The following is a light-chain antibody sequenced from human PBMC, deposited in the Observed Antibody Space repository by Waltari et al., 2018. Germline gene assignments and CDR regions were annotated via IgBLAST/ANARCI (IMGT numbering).Light chain of an antibody. V-gene: IGKV1-9*01. CDR1: QGISTF. CDR3: QHLNSFPYT. Sequence: DIQLTQSPSFLSASVGDRVTITCRASQGISTFLAWYQQKPGKAPKVLIYAASTLQSGVPSRFSGSGSGTEFTLTISSLQPEDFATYYCQHLNSFPYTFGQGTKLDIK. CDR2: AAS. J-gene: IGKJ2*01.